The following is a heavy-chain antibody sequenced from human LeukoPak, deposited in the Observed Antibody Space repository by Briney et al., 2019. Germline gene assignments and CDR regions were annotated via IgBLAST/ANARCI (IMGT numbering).Heavy chain of an antibody. CDR2: IYSSGNT. J-gene: IGHJ4*02. D-gene: IGHD3-10*01. V-gene: IGHV4-59*01. Sequence: SETLSLTCTVYGGSISSFYWAWVRPPPGGGLEWVGYIYSSGNTNYNTSLRSGATMSVDTPKNQSSLKLSSVTAADTAVYYCARDERGDGSPEYWGQGILVTVSS. CDR1: GGSISSFY. CDR3: ARDERGDGSPEY.